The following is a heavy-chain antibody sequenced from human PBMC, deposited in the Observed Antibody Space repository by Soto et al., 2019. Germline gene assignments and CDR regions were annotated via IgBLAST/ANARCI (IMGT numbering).Heavy chain of an antibody. CDR1: GYTLNTYY. CDR2: IHPSGGGS. CDR3: ARGGHIAVVTASFDY. J-gene: IGHJ4*02. Sequence: QVQLVQSGAEVKKPGASVKVSCKPSGYTLNTYYLHWVRQAPGQGLEWMGIIHPSGGGSTYAQKFLGRVTMTRDTSTSTGFMGWSSLRSADTAVYYCARGGHIAVVTASFDYWGQGTLVTVSS. V-gene: IGHV1-46*02. D-gene: IGHD2-21*02.